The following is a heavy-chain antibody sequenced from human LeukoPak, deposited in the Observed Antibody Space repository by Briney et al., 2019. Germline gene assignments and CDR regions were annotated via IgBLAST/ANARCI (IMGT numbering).Heavy chain of an antibody. CDR2: INHSGST. CDR3: ARGSFTDYGGNSGFDP. D-gene: IGHD4-23*01. J-gene: IGHJ5*02. V-gene: IGHV4-34*01. CDR1: GFTFTSYS. Sequence: GSLRLSCAASGFTFTSYSMNWVRQPPGKGLEWIGEINHSGSTNYNPSLKSRVTISVDTSKNQFSLKLSSVTAADTAVYYCARGSFTDYGGNSGFDPWGQGTLVTVSS.